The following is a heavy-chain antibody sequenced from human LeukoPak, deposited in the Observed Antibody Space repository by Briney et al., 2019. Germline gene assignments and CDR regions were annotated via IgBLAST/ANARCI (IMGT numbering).Heavy chain of an antibody. J-gene: IGHJ4*02. D-gene: IGHD2-2*01. Sequence: GGSLRLSCAASGFTFSSYEMNWVRQAPGKGLEWVSYISSSGSTIYYADSVKGRLTISRDNAKNSLYLQMNSLRAEDTAVYYCARNGYCSSTSCYPVYYFDYWGQGTLVTVSS. CDR3: ARNGYCSSTSCYPVYYFDY. V-gene: IGHV3-48*03. CDR1: GFTFSSYE. CDR2: ISSSGSTI.